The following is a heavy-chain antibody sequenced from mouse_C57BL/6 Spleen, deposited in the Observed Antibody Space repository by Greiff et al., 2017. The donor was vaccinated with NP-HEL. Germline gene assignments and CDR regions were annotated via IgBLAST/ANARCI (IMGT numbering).Heavy chain of an antibody. CDR3: ASDGYFLFAY. D-gene: IGHD2-3*01. V-gene: IGHV1-82*01. CDR2: IYPGDGDT. Sequence: VQLQQSGPELVKPGASVKISCKASGYAFSSSWMNWVKQRPGKGLEWIGRIYPGDGDTNYNGKFKGKATLTADKSSSTAYMQLSSLTSEDSAVYFCASDGYFLFAYWGQGTLVTVSA. CDR1: GYAFSSSW. J-gene: IGHJ3*01.